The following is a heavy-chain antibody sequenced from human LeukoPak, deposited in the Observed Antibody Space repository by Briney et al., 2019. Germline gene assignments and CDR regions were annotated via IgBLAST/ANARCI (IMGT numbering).Heavy chain of an antibody. CDR1: GGSISTSNYY. V-gene: IGHV4-39*01. Sequence: PSETLSLTCTVSGGSISTSNYYWGWIRQPPGKGLEWIGSIYYSGSTYYNPSLKSRVTISVDTSKNQFSLKLSSVTAADTAVYYCARQRDNFDYWGQGTLVTVSS. CDR3: ARQRDNFDY. J-gene: IGHJ4*02. CDR2: IYYSGST.